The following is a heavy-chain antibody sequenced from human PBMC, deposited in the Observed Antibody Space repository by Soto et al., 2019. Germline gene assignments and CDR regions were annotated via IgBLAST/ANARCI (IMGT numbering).Heavy chain of an antibody. V-gene: IGHV3-23*01. CDR2: ISGSGSDR. D-gene: IGHD3-10*01. Sequence: EVQVLESGGGLVQPGGSLRLSCVASGFTFSTYAMNWVRQAPGKGLEWVSGISGSGSDRYYADSVRGRFTISRDNSNNTLNVQMNSLRADDTVRYYCTKSPRSYYDYVDWWGKGTGVTASS. CDR1: GFTFSTYA. J-gene: IGHJ6*03. CDR3: TKSPRSYYDYVDW.